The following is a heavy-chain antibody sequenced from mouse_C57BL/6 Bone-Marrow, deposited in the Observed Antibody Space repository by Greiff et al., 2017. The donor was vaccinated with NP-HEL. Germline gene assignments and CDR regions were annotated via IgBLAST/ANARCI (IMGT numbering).Heavy chain of an antibody. J-gene: IGHJ2*01. D-gene: IGHD3-1*01. CDR1: GYTFSNYW. CDR3: ARSGCRGYFDY. CDR2: IYPGGGYT. V-gene: IGHV1-63*01. Sequence: QVQLKESGAELVRPGTSVKMSCKASGYTFSNYWIGWAKQRPGHGLEWIGDIYPGGGYTNYNEKFKGKATLTADKSSSTAYMQFSSLTSEDSAIYYCARSGCRGYFDYWGQGTTLTVSS.